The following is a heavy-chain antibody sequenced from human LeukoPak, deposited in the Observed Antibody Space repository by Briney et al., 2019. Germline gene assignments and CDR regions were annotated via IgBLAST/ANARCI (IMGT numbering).Heavy chain of an antibody. CDR2: IIPILGTA. CDR1: GGTFSSYA. D-gene: IGHD4-23*01. CDR3: AEVGNSGFDY. V-gene: IGHV1-69*11. Sequence: SVKVSCKASGGTFSSYAISWVRQAPGQGLEWMGRIIPILGTANYAQKFQGRVTITTDESTSTAYMELSSLRSEDTAVYYCAEVGNSGFDYWGQGTLVTVSS. J-gene: IGHJ4*02.